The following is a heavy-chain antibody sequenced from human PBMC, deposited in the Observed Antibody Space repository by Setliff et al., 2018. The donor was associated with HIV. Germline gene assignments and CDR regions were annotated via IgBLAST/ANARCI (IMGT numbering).Heavy chain of an antibody. V-gene: IGHV3-7*03. CDR1: GFTFRRYW. CDR3: ARDGPAAGTDDFDY. Sequence: GGSLRLSCAASGFTFRRYWMNWVRQAPGKGLEWVANIKEDGSEKYYVDSVKGRFTISRDNAKNSLFLQMNTLRAEDTAVYYSARDGPAAGTDDFDYWGQGTQVTVSS. D-gene: IGHD6-13*01. J-gene: IGHJ4*02. CDR2: IKEDGSEK.